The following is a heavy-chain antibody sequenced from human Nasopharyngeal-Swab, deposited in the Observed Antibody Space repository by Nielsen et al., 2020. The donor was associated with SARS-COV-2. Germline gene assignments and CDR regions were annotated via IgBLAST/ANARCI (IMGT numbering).Heavy chain of an antibody. CDR3: ARPDYDFWSGYRKTFYYYMDV. D-gene: IGHD3-3*01. Sequence: GESLKISCAASGFTFSSYWMSWVRQAPGKGLEWVANIKQDGSEKYCVDSVKGRFTISRDNAKNSLHLQMNSLRAEDTAVYYCARPDYDFWSGYRKTFYYYMDVWGKGTTVTVSS. CDR2: IKQDGSEK. J-gene: IGHJ6*03. V-gene: IGHV3-7*01. CDR1: GFTFSSYW.